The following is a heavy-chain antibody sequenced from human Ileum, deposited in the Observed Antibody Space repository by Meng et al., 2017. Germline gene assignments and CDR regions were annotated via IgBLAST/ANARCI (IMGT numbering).Heavy chain of an antibody. CDR2: IWSDGRSQ. D-gene: IGHD5-18*01. CDR3: ARDKGVTALDQ. J-gene: IGHJ5*02. Sequence: QVKLGGFGGGVVQSGTSLVLSCAASGIPFSASGMHWVRQAPGKGLEWVAMIWSDGRSQYYSDSVKGRFTISRDNSKNMVYLQMSGLRAEDTALYYCARDKGVTALDQWGQGSLVTVSS. V-gene: IGHV3-33*01. CDR1: GIPFSASG.